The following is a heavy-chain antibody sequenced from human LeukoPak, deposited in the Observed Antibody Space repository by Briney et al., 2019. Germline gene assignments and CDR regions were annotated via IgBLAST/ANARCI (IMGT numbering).Heavy chain of an antibody. CDR2: IYGSGSA. J-gene: IGHJ4*02. Sequence: PSETLSLTCTVSGGSISRAEYHWSWIRQSGGKGLEWIGRIYGSGSANYISSLKSRVTISVDTSKNQFSLELNSVTAAEPALSFRDRDSPYGSGSYDHFDYWGQGILVTVPS. CDR3: DRDSPYGSGSYDHFDY. D-gene: IGHD3-10*01. CDR1: GGSISRAEYH. V-gene: IGHV4-61*02.